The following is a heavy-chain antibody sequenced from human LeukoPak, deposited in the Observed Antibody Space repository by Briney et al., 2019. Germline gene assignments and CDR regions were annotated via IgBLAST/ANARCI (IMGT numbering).Heavy chain of an antibody. CDR3: ARDGGRDGYGAFDI. CDR1: GFTFSSYG. J-gene: IGHJ3*02. CDR2: IWYDGSNE. Sequence: GRSLRLSCAASGFTFSSYGMHWVRQAPGKGLEWVAVIWYDGSNEYYADSVKGRFTISRDNSKNTLYLQMNSLRAEDTAVYYCARDGGRDGYGAFDIWGQGTMVTVSS. V-gene: IGHV3-33*01. D-gene: IGHD5-24*01.